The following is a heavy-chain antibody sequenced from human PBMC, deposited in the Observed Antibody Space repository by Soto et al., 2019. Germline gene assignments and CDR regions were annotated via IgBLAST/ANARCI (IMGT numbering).Heavy chain of an antibody. CDR2: INSDGSST. CDR3: ARVGYDSSGYQGFLNY. V-gene: IGHV3-74*01. D-gene: IGHD3-22*01. CDR1: GFTFSSYW. Sequence: HPGGSLRLSCAASGFTFSSYWMHWVRQAPGKGLVWVSRINSDGSSTSYADSVKGRSTISRDNAKNTLYLQMNSLRAEDTAVYYCARVGYDSSGYQGFLNYWGQGTLVTVSS. J-gene: IGHJ4*02.